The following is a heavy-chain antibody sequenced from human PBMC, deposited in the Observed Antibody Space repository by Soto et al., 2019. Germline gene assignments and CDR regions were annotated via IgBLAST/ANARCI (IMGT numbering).Heavy chain of an antibody. CDR1: GLTFSNVW. D-gene: IGHD5-18*01. V-gene: IGHV3-15*01. J-gene: IGHJ4*02. Sequence: GGSLRLSCAASGLTFSNVWMTWVRQAPEKGLEWVGRIKSKSDGETADIAAPVKARFTISRDDSKNTVILEMNSLKSEDTALYYCAITAMINRDSSTSFDYWGRGTQVTVSS. CDR3: AITAMINRDSSTSFDY. CDR2: IKSKSDGETA.